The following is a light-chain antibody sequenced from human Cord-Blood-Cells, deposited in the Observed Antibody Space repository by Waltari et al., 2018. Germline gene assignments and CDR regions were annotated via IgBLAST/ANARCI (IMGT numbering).Light chain of an antibody. CDR3: QQSYSTPFT. J-gene: IGKJ3*01. CDR1: QSISRY. CDR2: AAS. V-gene: IGKV1-39*01. Sequence: DIQMTQSPSSLSASVGDRVAITCRASQSISRYLNCYQQKPGKAPKLLIYAASSLQSGVPSRFSGSGSGTDVTLTISSLQPEDFATYYCQQSYSTPFTFGPGTKVDIK.